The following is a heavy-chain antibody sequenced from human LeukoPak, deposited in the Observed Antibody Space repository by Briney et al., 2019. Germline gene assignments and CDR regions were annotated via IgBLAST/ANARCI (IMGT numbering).Heavy chain of an antibody. V-gene: IGHV1-2*06. J-gene: IGHJ4*02. D-gene: IGHD3-10*01. CDR3: ARDSRLWFGELFGY. Sequence: VASVKVSCKASGYTFTGYYMHWVRQAPGQGLEWMGRIKPNSGGTNYAQKFQGRVTMTRDTSISTAYMELSRLRSDDTAVYYCARDSRLWFGELFGYWGQGTLVTVSP. CDR1: GYTFTGYY. CDR2: IKPNSGGT.